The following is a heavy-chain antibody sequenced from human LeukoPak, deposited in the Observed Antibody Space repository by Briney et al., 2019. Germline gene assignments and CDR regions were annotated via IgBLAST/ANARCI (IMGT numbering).Heavy chain of an antibody. Sequence: SETLSLACTVSGVSMSAYQWSWVRQSPEKGLEWIGCINTKGETSYNPSLKSRVTTSVDTSKSQFSLRLTSVTAADTAVYYCATSNDAKIAPFDHWGQGAPVTVSS. J-gene: IGHJ4*02. CDR1: GVSMSAYQ. CDR3: ATSNDAKIAPFDH. D-gene: IGHD2-21*01. CDR2: INTKGET. V-gene: IGHV4-4*09.